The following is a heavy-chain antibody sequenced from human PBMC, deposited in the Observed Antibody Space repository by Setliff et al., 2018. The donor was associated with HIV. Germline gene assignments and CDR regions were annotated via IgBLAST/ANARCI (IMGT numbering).Heavy chain of an antibody. Sequence: SETLSLTCTVSGGSISTGSYYWSWIRQPAGKGLEWIGRVYSTGSTKYNPYLKSRVTISADTSKNQFSLKPSSVTAADTAVYFCARDYGSGWHSYYYLDVWGNGTTVTVSS. D-gene: IGHD6-19*01. V-gene: IGHV4-61*02. CDR2: VYSTGST. CDR1: GGSISTGSYY. J-gene: IGHJ6*03. CDR3: ARDYGSGWHSYYYLDV.